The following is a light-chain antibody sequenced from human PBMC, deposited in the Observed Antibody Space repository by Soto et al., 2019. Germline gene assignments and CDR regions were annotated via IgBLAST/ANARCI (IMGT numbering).Light chain of an antibody. CDR2: ASY. CDR1: QSISSH. Sequence: DIQMTQSPSSLSASVGDRVTITCRASQSISSHLNWYQQKTGRPPRLLIFASYILEGGGPSRFSGSGSDTYFLLTIDSRQHEDVATFYCQQSYITARYTFGQGTKVEI. CDR3: QQSYITARYT. V-gene: IGKV1-39*01. J-gene: IGKJ2*01.